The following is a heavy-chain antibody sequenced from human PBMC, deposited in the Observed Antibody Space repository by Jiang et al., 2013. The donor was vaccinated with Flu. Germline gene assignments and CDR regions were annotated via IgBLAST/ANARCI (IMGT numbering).Heavy chain of an antibody. CDR2: ISYDGSNK. J-gene: IGHJ2*01. Sequence: RQAPGKGLEWVAVISYDGSNKYYADSVKGRFTISRDNSKNTLYLQMNSLRAEDTAVYYCARGLWGSSRTEGWYFDLWGRGTLVTVSS. V-gene: IGHV3-30*04. CDR3: ARGLWGSSRTEGWYFDL. D-gene: IGHD6-13*01.